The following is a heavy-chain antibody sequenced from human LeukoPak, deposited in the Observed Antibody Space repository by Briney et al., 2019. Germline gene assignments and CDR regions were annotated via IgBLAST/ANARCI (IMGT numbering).Heavy chain of an antibody. D-gene: IGHD3-10*01. J-gene: IGHJ5*02. CDR3: ARFISLGA. V-gene: IGHV3-7*01. CDR1: GFTFGDNA. Sequence: SGRSLRLSCAASGFTFGDNAMHWVRQRPGKGLEWVANIKQGGSEENYVDSVKGRFTISRDNAKKSLYLQMNSLRVEDTAVYYCARFISLGAWGQGTLVTVSS. CDR2: IKQGGSEE.